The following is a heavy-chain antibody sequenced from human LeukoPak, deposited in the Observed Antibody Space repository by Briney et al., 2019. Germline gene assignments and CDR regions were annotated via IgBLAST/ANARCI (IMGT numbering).Heavy chain of an antibody. CDR2: IWYDGNNK. V-gene: IGHV3-33*01. CDR3: ARSTSSEYDIYHFDY. Sequence: GRSLRLSCAASGYTFSSYGMHWVRQAPGKGLEWVAVIWYDGNNKYYADSVKGRFTISRDNSKNTLYLQMNSLRAEDTAVYYCARSTSSEYDIYHFDYWGQGTLVTVSS. J-gene: IGHJ4*02. CDR1: GYTFSSYG. D-gene: IGHD3-9*01.